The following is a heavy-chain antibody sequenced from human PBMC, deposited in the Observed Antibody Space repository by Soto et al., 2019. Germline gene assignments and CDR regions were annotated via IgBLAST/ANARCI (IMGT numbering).Heavy chain of an antibody. CDR3: ARTPYDGYTGYYFDY. CDR2: IYHSGST. D-gene: IGHD5-18*01. V-gene: IGHV4-4*02. Sequence: QVQLQESGPGLVKPSGTLSLTCAVSGGSISSSNWWSWVRQPPGKGLEWIGEIYHSGSTNYNPSLKSRVTISVDKSKDQFSLKLSCVTAAYTAVYSCARTPYDGYTGYYFDYWGQGTLVTVSS. J-gene: IGHJ4*02. CDR1: GGSISSSNW.